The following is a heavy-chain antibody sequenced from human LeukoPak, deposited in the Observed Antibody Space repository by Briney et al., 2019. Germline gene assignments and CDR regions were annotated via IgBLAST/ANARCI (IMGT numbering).Heavy chain of an antibody. CDR2: IIPIFGTA. V-gene: IGHV1-69*06. CDR1: GGTFSSYA. J-gene: IGHJ3*02. CDR3: ATSSGWSHAFDI. D-gene: IGHD6-19*01. Sequence: SVKVSCKASGGTFSSYAISWVRQAPGQGLEWMGGIIPIFGTANYAQKFQGRVTITADKSTSTAYMELGSLRSEDTAVYYCATSSGWSHAFDIWGQGTMVTVSS.